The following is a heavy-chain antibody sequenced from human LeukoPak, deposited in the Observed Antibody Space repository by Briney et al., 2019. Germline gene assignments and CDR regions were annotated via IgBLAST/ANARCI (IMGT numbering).Heavy chain of an antibody. Sequence: GGSLRLSCAASGFTFSSYAMHWVRQAPGNGLEWVAVISYDGSNKYYADSVKGRFTISRDNSKNTLYLQMNSLRAGDTAVYYCVKGPGRTTSSLIWGQGTMVSVSS. J-gene: IGHJ3*02. CDR1: GFTFSSYA. D-gene: IGHD2-2*01. V-gene: IGHV3-30*04. CDR2: ISYDGSNK. CDR3: VKGPGRTTSSLI.